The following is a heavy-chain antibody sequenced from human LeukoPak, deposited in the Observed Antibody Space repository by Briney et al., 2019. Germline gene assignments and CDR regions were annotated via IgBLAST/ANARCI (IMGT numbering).Heavy chain of an antibody. CDR1: GFTFSDYY. CDR2: ISSSGSTI. J-gene: IGHJ3*02. V-gene: IGHV3-11*01. D-gene: IGHD7-27*01. CDR3: AREMRPSKWGHSSAFDI. Sequence: PGGSLRLSCAASGFTFSDYYMSWIRQAPGKGLEWVSYISSSGSTIYYADSVKGRFTISRDNAKNSLYPQMNSLRAEDTAVYYCAREMRPSKWGHSSAFDIWGQGTMVTVSS.